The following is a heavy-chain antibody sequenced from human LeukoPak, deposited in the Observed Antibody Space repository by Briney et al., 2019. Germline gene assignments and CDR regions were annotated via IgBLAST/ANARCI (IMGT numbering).Heavy chain of an antibody. CDR3: ARDRAQYCVLDY. D-gene: IGHD3-10*02. CDR1: GFPFSSYS. CDR2: ISGSGGTT. Sequence: GRSLRLSCAASGFPFSSYSMSWVRHAPGKGLEWVSAISGSGGTTYYADSVKGRFTISRDNAKNSLYLQMNSLRDEETAVYYCARDRAQYCVLDYWGQGTLVTVSS. J-gene: IGHJ4*02. V-gene: IGHV3-23*01.